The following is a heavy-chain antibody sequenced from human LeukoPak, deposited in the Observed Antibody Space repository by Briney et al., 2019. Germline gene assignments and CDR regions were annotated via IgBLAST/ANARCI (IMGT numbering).Heavy chain of an antibody. J-gene: IGHJ3*02. CDR1: GFAFSDYY. CDR2: ISSSSSYT. Sequence: GGSLRLSCAVSGFAFSDYYMNWIRQAPGKGLEWVSYISSSSSYTNYADSVKGRFTISRDNAKNSLYLQMNSLRAEDTAVYYCAKARLRNDAFDIWGQGTRVTVSS. V-gene: IGHV3-11*03. CDR3: AKARLRNDAFDI. D-gene: IGHD4-17*01.